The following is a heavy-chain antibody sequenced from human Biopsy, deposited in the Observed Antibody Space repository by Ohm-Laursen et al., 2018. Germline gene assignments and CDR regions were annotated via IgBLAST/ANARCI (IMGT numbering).Heavy chain of an antibody. J-gene: IGHJ1*01. V-gene: IGHV4-59*11. CDR2: ISHTGYT. Sequence: GTLSLTCAVPGGSFTGHYWTWIRQPPGKGLEWIEHISHTGYTSYKSSLKSRVTISLDTSRKHFSLRLTSLAAADTAVYYCARGSNEYGGLYFPHWGQGTLVTVSS. CDR1: GGSFTGHY. CDR3: ARGSNEYGGLYFPH. D-gene: IGHD4-23*01.